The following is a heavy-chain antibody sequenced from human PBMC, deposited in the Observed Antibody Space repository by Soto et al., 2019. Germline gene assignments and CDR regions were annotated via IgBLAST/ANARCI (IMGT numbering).Heavy chain of an antibody. CDR3: ARDAPAYSSGWYKRFDY. D-gene: IGHD6-19*01. V-gene: IGHV4-61*01. CDR2: IYYSGST. J-gene: IGHJ4*02. Sequence: SETLSLTCTVSGGSVSSGSYYWSWLRQPPGKGLEWIRYIYYSGSTNYNPSLKSRVTISVDTSKNRFSLKLSSVTAADTAVYYCARDAPAYSSGWYKRFDYWGQGTLVTVSS. CDR1: GGSVSSGSYY.